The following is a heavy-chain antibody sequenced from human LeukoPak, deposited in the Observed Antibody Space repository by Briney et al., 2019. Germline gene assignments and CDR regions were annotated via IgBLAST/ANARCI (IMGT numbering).Heavy chain of an antibody. CDR1: GFTFSSYS. V-gene: IGHV3-21*01. D-gene: IGHD3-22*01. CDR2: ISSSSSYI. J-gene: IGHJ6*03. Sequence: KTGGSLSLSCAASGFTFSSYSMNWVRQAPGKGLEWVSSISSSSSYIYYADSVKGRFTISRDNAKNSLYLQMNSLRAEDTAVYYCARDRHDSSGYRLYYYYMDVWGKGTTVTVSS. CDR3: ARDRHDSSGYRLYYYYMDV.